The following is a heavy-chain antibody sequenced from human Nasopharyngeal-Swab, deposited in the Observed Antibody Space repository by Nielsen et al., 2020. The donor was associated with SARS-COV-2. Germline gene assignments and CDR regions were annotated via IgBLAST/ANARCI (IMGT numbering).Heavy chain of an antibody. CDR1: GGSMNTISYY. V-gene: IGHV4-39*07. D-gene: IGHD3-3*01. CDR2: IYNSGSA. Sequence: SETLSLTCTVSGGSMNTISYYWGWIRQPPGKGLERLGNIYNSGSAYNNPSLKSRVSISVDTSKNQFSLKLTSVTAADTAVYFCARGGYDYWFGHPFDPWGQGTLVTVSS. J-gene: IGHJ5*02. CDR3: ARGGYDYWFGHPFDP.